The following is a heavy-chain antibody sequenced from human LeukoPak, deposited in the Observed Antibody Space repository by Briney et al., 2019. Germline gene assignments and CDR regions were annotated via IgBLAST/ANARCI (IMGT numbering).Heavy chain of an antibody. D-gene: IGHD2-2*01. V-gene: IGHV4-61*02. J-gene: IGHJ4*02. CDR1: GGSISSGSYY. CDR3: ARGGRVYQYDEYFDY. Sequence: ASETLSLTCTVSGGSISSGSYYWSWIRQPAGKGLEWIGRIYTSGSTNYNPSLKSRVTISVDTSKNQFSLKLSSVTAADTAVYYCARGGRVYQYDEYFDYWGQGTLVTVSS. CDR2: IYTSGST.